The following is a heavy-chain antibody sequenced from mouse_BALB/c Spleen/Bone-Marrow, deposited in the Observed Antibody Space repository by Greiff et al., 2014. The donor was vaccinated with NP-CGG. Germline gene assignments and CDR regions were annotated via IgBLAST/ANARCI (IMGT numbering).Heavy chain of an antibody. D-gene: IGHD2-12*01. CDR1: GYTFTSYW. CDR3: TRYEVPYTMDY. V-gene: IGHV1-69*02. J-gene: IGHJ4*01. Sequence: QVQLQQPGAELVRPGASVKLSCKASGYTFTSYWISWVKQRPGQGLEWIGNIYPSDGHTNYNQKFKDKATLTVDKSSSTAYMQLSSPTSEDSAVYYCTRYEVPYTMDYWGQGTSVTVSS. CDR2: IYPSDGHT.